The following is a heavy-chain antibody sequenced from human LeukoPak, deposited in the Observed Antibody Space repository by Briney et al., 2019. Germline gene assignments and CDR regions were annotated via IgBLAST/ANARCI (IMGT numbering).Heavy chain of an antibody. Sequence: GGCLRLSCAASGFTFTSYGLHWVRPAPGKGLEWVAVISYDGENKYYVDSVKGRFTISRDNSKNTLYLQMNNLRAEDSAVYSCARDGNYYDSTGYKPLFYYYGMDVWGQGTTVTVSS. J-gene: IGHJ6*02. CDR3: ARDGNYYDSTGYKPLFYYYGMDV. D-gene: IGHD3-22*01. CDR2: ISYDGENK. CDR1: GFTFTSYG. V-gene: IGHV3-33*05.